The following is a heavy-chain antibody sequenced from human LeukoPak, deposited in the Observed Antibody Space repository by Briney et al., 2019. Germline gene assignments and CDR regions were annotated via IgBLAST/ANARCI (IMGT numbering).Heavy chain of an antibody. CDR3: ARGRDLFDS. CDR2: MNGRGFTT. J-gene: IGHJ4*02. CDR1: GFTFSSYA. Sequence: GGSLRLSCASSGFTFSSYAMTWVRQAPGKGLEWVSAMNGRGFTTYYADSVKGRFTISRDNAKNSLYLQMNSLRAEDTAVYYCARGRDLFDSWGQGTLVIVSS. V-gene: IGHV3-23*01.